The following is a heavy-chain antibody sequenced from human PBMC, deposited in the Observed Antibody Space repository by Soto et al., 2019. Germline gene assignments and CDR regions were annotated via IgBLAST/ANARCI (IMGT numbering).Heavy chain of an antibody. D-gene: IGHD2-8*01. Sequence: QVQLQESGPGLVKPSETLSLTCTVSGGSISGGVHSWSWIRQPPGKGLEWIGHIFDSGSPYYNPSITSRRTISVDTSKNQFSLRLSSVTAADTAVYYCAREIMPLTNDWYFDLWGRGTLVTVSS. CDR1: GGSISGGVHS. CDR2: IFDSGSP. J-gene: IGHJ2*01. CDR3: AREIMPLTNDWYFDL. V-gene: IGHV4-30-4*01.